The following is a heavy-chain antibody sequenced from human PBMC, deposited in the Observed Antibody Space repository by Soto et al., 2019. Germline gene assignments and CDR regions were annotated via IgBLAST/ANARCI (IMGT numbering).Heavy chain of an antibody. CDR3: THGIGGGNSSYFDF. V-gene: IGHV2-5*02. Sequence: QITLKESGPTLVKPTQTLTLTCTFSGFSLSTSDMGVGWIRQPPGKALEWLELIYWDDDKRYSPSLKSRLTITKDTSKNQVVLTMTNMDPVDTATYYCTHGIGGGNSSYFDFWGQGTMVTVSS. J-gene: IGHJ4*02. CDR1: GFSLSTSDMG. D-gene: IGHD2-21*02. CDR2: IYWDDDK.